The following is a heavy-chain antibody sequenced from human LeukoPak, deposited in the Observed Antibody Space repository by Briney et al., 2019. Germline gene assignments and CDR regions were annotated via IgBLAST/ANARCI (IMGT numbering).Heavy chain of an antibody. V-gene: IGHV1-69*06. J-gene: IGHJ4*02. CDR1: GYTFTSYY. CDR2: IIPIFGTA. D-gene: IGHD2/OR15-2a*01. Sequence: GASVKVSCKASGYTFTSYYMHWVRQAPGQGLEWMGGIIPIFGTANYAQKFQGRATITADKSTSTAYMELSSLRSEDTAVYYCARDSGSPTSNWGQGTLVTVSS. CDR3: ARDSGSPTSN.